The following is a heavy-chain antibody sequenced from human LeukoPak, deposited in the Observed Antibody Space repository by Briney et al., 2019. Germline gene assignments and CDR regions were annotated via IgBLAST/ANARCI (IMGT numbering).Heavy chain of an antibody. CDR3: ARHSASGWTALNWFDP. D-gene: IGHD6-19*01. CDR2: FYYTRAT. V-gene: IGHV4-39*01. Sequence: SETLSLTCTVSGASISSSRSCWAWIRQPPGRGLEWIGTFYYTRATYYNPSLKRRVNTSVDTSKNRFSLRLTSVTAADTAVYYCARHSASGWTALNWFDPWGQGILVTVSS. J-gene: IGHJ5*02. CDR1: GASISSSRSC.